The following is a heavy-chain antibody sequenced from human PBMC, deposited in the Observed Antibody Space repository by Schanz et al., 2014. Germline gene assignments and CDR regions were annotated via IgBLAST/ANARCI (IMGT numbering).Heavy chain of an antibody. D-gene: IGHD7-27*01. J-gene: IGHJ4*02. CDR3: AKYGGELGVSFEY. Sequence: EVQLVESGGGLVQPGGSLRLSCAASGFTFSSYWMSWVRQAPGEGLEWVANIKQDGSEKYYVDSVKGRFTISRDNAKTSLYLQMITLRPADTAVYYCAKYGGELGVSFEYWGQGTLVTVSS. CDR1: GFTFSSYW. CDR2: IKQDGSEK. V-gene: IGHV3-7*01.